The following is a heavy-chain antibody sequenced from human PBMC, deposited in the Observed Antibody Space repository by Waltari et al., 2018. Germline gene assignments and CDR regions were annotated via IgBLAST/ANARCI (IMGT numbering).Heavy chain of an antibody. CDR2: IKQDGSEK. J-gene: IGHJ6*03. CDR1: GFTFSSYW. D-gene: IGHD6-13*01. Sequence: EVQLVESGGGLVQPGGSLRLSCAASGFTFSSYWLSWVRQAPGKGLEWVANIKQDGSEKNYVDSVKGRFTIARDNAKNSLYLQMNSLRAEDTAVYYCARAAAGTLYYYDMDVWGKGTTVTVSS. V-gene: IGHV3-7*01. CDR3: ARAAAGTLYYYDMDV.